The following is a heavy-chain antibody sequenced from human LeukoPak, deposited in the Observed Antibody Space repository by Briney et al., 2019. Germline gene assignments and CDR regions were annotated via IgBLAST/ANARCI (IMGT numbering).Heavy chain of an antibody. Sequence: GRSLRLSCAASGFTFDDYAMHWVRQAPGKGLEWVSGISWNSGSIGYADPVKGRFTISRDNAKNSLYLQMNSLRAEDTALYYCAKDIEWGAAPAWGYFDYWGQGTLVTVSS. D-gene: IGHD6-6*01. CDR2: ISWNSGSI. J-gene: IGHJ4*02. V-gene: IGHV3-9*01. CDR3: AKDIEWGAAPAWGYFDY. CDR1: GFTFDDYA.